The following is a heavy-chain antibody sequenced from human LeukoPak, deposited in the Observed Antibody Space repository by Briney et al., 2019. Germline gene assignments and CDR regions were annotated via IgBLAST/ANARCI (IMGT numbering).Heavy chain of an antibody. V-gene: IGHV5-51*01. Sequence: GESLKISCKGSGYSFTSYWIGWVRQMPGKGLEWMGIIYPGDSDTRYSPSFQGQVTISADKSISTAYLQWSSLKASDTAMYYCASSSAHDYVWGSSAIDYWGQGTLVTVSS. CDR3: ASSSAHDYVWGSSAIDY. CDR2: IYPGDSDT. D-gene: IGHD3-16*01. CDR1: GYSFTSYW. J-gene: IGHJ4*02.